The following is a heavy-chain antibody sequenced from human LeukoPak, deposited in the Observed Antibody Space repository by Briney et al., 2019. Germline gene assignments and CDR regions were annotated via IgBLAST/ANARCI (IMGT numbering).Heavy chain of an antibody. CDR2: IYYSGST. V-gene: IGHV4-59*11. J-gene: IGHJ4*02. Sequence: PSETLSLTCTVSGGSISSHYWSWIRQPPGKGLEWIGYIYYSGSTNYNPSLKSRVTISVDTSKNQFSLKLSSVTAADTAVYYCARDGYCSSTSCYRGVGLWGQGTLVTVSS. CDR3: ARDGYCSSTSCYRGVGL. CDR1: GGSISSHY. D-gene: IGHD2-2*03.